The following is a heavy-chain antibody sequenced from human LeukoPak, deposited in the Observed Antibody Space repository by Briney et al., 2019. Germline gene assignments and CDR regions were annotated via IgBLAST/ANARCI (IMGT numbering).Heavy chain of an antibody. J-gene: IGHJ2*01. D-gene: IGHD2-15*01. Sequence: AASVKVSCKVSGYTLTELSMHWVRQAPGKGLEWMGGFDPEDGETIYAQKFQGRVTMTEDTSTDTAYMALSSLRSEDTAVYYCARDPHIPQGGYFDLWGRGTLVTVSS. CDR2: FDPEDGET. CDR1: GYTLTELS. V-gene: IGHV1-24*01. CDR3: ARDPHIPQGGYFDL.